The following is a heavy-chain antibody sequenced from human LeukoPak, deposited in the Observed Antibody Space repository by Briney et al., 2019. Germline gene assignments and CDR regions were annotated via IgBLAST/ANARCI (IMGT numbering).Heavy chain of an antibody. V-gene: IGHV4-39*01. CDR3: ATCIVGATTCDWFDP. CDR2: IYYSGST. CDR1: GGSISSSSYY. D-gene: IGHD1-26*01. Sequence: PSETLSLTCTVSGGSISSSSYYWGWIRQPPGKGLEWIGSIYYSGSTYYNPSLKSRVTISVDTSKNQFSLKLRSVTAADTAVYYCATCIVGATTCDWFDPWGQGTLVTVSS. J-gene: IGHJ5*02.